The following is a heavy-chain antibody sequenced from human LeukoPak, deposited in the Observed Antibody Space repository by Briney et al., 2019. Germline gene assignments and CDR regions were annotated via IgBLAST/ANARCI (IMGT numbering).Heavy chain of an antibody. CDR3: ARRSAHGSGSYYLFDY. J-gene: IGHJ4*02. D-gene: IGHD3-10*01. CDR1: GFSFPIYW. CDR2: IYPGDSDT. Sequence: GESLKISCQGSGFSFPIYWIGWVRQMPGKGLEWMGIIYPGDSDTRYSPSFQGQVTISADKSISTAYLQWSSLKASDTAIYYCARRSAHGSGSYYLFDYWGQGTLVTVSS. V-gene: IGHV5-51*01.